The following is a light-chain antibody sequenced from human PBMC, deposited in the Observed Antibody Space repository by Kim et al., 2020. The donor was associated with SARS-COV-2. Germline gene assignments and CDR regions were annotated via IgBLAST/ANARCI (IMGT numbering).Light chain of an antibody. Sequence: PGATAKLTCGGQNLSSLIVHWHQQRPDQAPVIVVSFDNDRPSGIPGRFSGFKSGDTATLTITSVEVGDEADYYCQVFDASSDQRVFGSGTKVTVL. CDR2: FDN. J-gene: IGLJ1*01. CDR3: QVFDASSDQRV. CDR1: NLSSLI. V-gene: IGLV3-21*02.